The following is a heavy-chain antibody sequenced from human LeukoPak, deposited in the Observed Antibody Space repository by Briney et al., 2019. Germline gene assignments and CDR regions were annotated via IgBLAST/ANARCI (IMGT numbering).Heavy chain of an antibody. Sequence: GGSLRLSCAASRFTFSSYSMNWVRQAPGKGLEWVSSISSSSSYIYYADSVKGRFSISRDNAKKSLYLQMNSLRAEDTAVYYCARGGSYLSAFDIWGQGTMVTVSS. D-gene: IGHD1-26*01. J-gene: IGHJ3*02. V-gene: IGHV3-21*01. CDR1: RFTFSSYS. CDR2: ISSSSSYI. CDR3: ARGGSYLSAFDI.